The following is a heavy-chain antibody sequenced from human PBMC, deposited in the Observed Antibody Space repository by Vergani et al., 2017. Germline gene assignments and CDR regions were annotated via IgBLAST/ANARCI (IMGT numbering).Heavy chain of an antibody. CDR1: GYTFTSYA. J-gene: IGHJ3*02. D-gene: IGHD1-26*01. CDR2: INAGNGNT. V-gene: IGHV1-3*01. Sequence: QVQLVQSGAEVKKPGASVKVSCKASGYTFTSYAMHWVRQAPGQRLEWMGWINAGNGNTKYSQKFQGRVTMTRDTSTSTVYMELSSLRSEDTAVYYCARGNSGSYRDAFDIWGQGTMVTVSS. CDR3: ARGNSGSYRDAFDI.